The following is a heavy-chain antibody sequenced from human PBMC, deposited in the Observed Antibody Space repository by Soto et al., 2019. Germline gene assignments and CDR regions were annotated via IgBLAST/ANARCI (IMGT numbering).Heavy chain of an antibody. CDR1: GFTFSSYD. CDR3: ARGRNVLLWFGELDAFDI. D-gene: IGHD3-10*01. CDR2: IGTAGDT. Sequence: GGSLRLSCVASGFTFSSYDMHWVRQATGKGLEWVSAIGTAGDTYYPGSVKGRFTISRENAKNSLYLQMNSLRAGDTAVYYCARGRNVLLWFGELDAFDIWGQGTMVTVSS. V-gene: IGHV3-13*01. J-gene: IGHJ3*02.